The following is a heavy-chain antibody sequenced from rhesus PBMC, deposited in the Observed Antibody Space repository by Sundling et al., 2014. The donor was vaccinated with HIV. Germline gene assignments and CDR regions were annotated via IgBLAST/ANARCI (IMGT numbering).Heavy chain of an antibody. J-gene: IGHJ4*01. D-gene: IGHD2-2*01. CDR1: GFTFSDYY. Sequence: EVQLVESGGGLAKPGGSLRLSCAASGFTFSDYYMDWVRQAPGKGLEWVSRISPGGTTTWYGDSVRARFTISRENAKNTLYLQMNSLRGEDTAVYYCAKDETSSLHYWGQGVLVTVSS. CDR3: AKDETSSLHY. CDR2: ISPGGTTT. V-gene: IGHV3-178*02.